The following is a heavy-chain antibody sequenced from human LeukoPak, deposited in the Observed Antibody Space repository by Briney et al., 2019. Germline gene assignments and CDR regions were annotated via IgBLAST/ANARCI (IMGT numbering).Heavy chain of an antibody. V-gene: IGHV4-59*01. J-gene: IGHJ5*02. CDR2: IYYSGST. CDR1: GGSISSYY. Sequence: SETLSLTCTVSGGSISSYYWSWIRQPPGKGLEWIGYIYYSGSTNYNPSLKSRVTISVDTSKNQFSLKLSPVTAADTAVYYCARGGIAAALNWFDPWGQGTLVTVSS. CDR3: ARGGIAAALNWFDP. D-gene: IGHD6-13*01.